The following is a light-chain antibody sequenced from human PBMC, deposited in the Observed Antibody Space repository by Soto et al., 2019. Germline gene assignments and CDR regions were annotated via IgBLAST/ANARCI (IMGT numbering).Light chain of an antibody. CDR1: QSISSW. V-gene: IGKV1-5*03. CDR2: KAS. Sequence: DIQMTQSPSSLSASVGDRVTITCRASQSISSWLAWYQQKPGKAPKLLIYKASSLESGVPSRFSGSGSGTEFTLTIRSLHPDDFATYYCQQYHSYPITFGQGTRLEIK. CDR3: QQYHSYPIT. J-gene: IGKJ5*01.